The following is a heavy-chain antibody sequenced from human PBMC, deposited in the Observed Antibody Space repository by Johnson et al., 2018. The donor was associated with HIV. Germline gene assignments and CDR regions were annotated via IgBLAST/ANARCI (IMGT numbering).Heavy chain of an antibody. J-gene: IGHJ3*02. V-gene: IGHV3-30*04. D-gene: IGHD2-21*01. CDR3: AREGVGADCCGDCSNDAFDI. CDR1: GFSFRSYA. Sequence: QVQLVESGGGVVQPGRSLRLSCAASGFSFRSYAMHWVRQAPGKGLEWVSVISYDGSNKYYADSVKGRFIISRDNSKNTLYLQMNSLRAEDTGVYYCAREGVGADCCGDCSNDAFDIWGQGTMVTVSS. CDR2: ISYDGSNK.